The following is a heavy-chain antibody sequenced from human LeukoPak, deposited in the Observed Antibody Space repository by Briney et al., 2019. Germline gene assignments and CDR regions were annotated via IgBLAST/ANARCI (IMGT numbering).Heavy chain of an antibody. CDR1: GFTFSSYA. V-gene: IGHV3-23*01. CDR2: ISGSGGST. J-gene: IGHJ3*02. D-gene: IGHD3-10*01. CDR3: AKSSSMVRGVISAFDI. Sequence: GGSLRLSCAASGFTFSSYAMSWVRQAPGKGLEWVSAISGSGGSTYYADPVKGRFTISRDNSKNTLYLQMNSLRAEDTAVYYCAKSSSMVRGVISAFDIWGQGTMVTVSS.